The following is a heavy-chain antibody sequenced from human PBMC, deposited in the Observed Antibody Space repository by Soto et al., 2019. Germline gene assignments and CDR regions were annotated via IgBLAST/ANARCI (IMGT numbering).Heavy chain of an antibody. CDR2: ISYDGSNK. CDR3: ARETYYDFWSGPYYGMDV. Sequence: SCKASGYTFTSYAMHWVRQAPGKGLEWVAVISYDGSNKYYADSVKGRFTISRDNSKNTLYLQMNSLRAEDTAVYYCARETYYDFWSGPYYGMDVWGQGTTVTVSS. D-gene: IGHD3-3*01. V-gene: IGHV3-30-3*01. J-gene: IGHJ6*02. CDR1: GYTFTSYA.